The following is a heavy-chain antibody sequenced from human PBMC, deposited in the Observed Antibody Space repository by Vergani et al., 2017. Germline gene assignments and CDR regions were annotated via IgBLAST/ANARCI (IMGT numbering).Heavy chain of an antibody. V-gene: IGHV5-51*01. J-gene: IGHJ3*02. D-gene: IGHD3-22*01. Sequence: EVQLVQSGAEVKKPGESLKISCKGSGYSFTSYWIGWVRQMPGKGLEWMGIIDPGDSDTRYSPSFQGQVTISADKSISTAYMQWSSLKASDTAMYYCARSFTYDYVSSGYLDAFTIWSQGTIVTVSS. CDR3: ARSFTYDYVSSGYLDAFTI. CDR1: GYSFTSYW. CDR2: IDPGDSDT.